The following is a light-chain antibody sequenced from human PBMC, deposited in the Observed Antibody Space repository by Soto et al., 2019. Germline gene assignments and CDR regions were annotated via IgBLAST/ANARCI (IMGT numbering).Light chain of an antibody. CDR1: SSDVGGYNY. CDR2: DVS. Sequence: QSALTQPASVSGSPGQSITISCTGTSSDVGGYNYVSWYQQHPGKAPKLMIYDVSTRPSGVSNRFSGSKSGNTASLTISGLQAEDEADYYCSSYTSSILTFGGGTKVTVL. CDR3: SSYTSSILT. V-gene: IGLV2-14*01. J-gene: IGLJ3*02.